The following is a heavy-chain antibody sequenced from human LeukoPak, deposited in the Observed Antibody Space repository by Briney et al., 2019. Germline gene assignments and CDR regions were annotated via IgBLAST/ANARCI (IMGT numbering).Heavy chain of an antibody. CDR2: FDPEDGET. V-gene: IGHV1-24*01. D-gene: IGHD6-13*01. J-gene: IGHJ4*02. Sequence: ASVKVSCKVSGYTLTELSMHWVRQAPGKGLEWMGGFDPEDGETIYAQKFQGRVTMTEGTSTDTAYMELSSLRSEDTAVYYCATPYSSSGTGFDYWGQGTLVTVSS. CDR3: ATPYSSSGTGFDY. CDR1: GYTLTELS.